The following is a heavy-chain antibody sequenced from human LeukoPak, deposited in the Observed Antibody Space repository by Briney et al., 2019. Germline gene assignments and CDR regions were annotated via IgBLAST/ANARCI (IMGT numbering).Heavy chain of an antibody. J-gene: IGHJ3*02. CDR2: INPSGGST. CDR1: GYTFTSYY. CDR3: ARDESGHHDAFDI. V-gene: IGHV1-46*01. Sequence: ASVKVSCKASGYTFTSYYMHWMRQAPGQGLEWMGIINPSGGSTSYAQKFQGRVTMTRDMSTSTVYMELSSLRSEDTAVYYCARDESGHHDAFDIWGQGTMVTVSS.